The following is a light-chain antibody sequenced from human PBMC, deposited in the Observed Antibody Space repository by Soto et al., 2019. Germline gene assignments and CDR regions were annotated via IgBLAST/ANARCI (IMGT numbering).Light chain of an antibody. J-gene: IGLJ1*01. Sequence: QSVLTQPPSASGSPGQSVTISCAGTSSDVGGYHYVSWYQQHPGKPPKLVIYEVSKRPSWVPDRFSGSKSGNTASLTVAGLQAEDEPEYYCSSYGGRDIFSVFGTGTKLTVL. CDR1: SSDVGGYHY. V-gene: IGLV2-8*01. CDR2: EVS. CDR3: SSYGGRDIFSV.